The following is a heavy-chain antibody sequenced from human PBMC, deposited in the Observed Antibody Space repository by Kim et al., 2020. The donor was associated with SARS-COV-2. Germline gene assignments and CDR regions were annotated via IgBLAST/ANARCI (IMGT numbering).Heavy chain of an antibody. CDR3: AKDLGHCSSGPCHGFSYENGRDV. V-gene: IGHV3-23*01. Sequence: GGSLRLSCAASGFTFSTYAMNWLRQAPGKGLEWVSSISGSGGTTDYADSVKGRFIISRDNSRDTLHLQMSSLRVEDTAVYYFAKDLGHCSSGPCHGFSYENGRDVWGQGTTVTVSS. D-gene: IGHD2-15*01. CDR2: ISGSGGTT. CDR1: GFTFSTYA. J-gene: IGHJ6*02.